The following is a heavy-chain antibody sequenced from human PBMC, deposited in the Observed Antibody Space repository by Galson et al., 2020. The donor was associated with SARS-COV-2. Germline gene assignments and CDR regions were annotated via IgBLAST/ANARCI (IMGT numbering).Heavy chain of an antibody. CDR1: GFTFSSYA. J-gene: IGHJ4*02. D-gene: IGHD3-16*01. Sequence: GGSLRLSCAASGFTFSSYAMSWVRQAPGKGLEWVSAISGSGGSTYYADSVKGRFTISRDNSKNTLYLQMNSLSPEDTAVYYCAKVGGGGGYHFDYWGQGTRVTVSS. V-gene: IGHV3-23*01. CDR3: AKVGGGGGYHFDY. CDR2: ISGSGGST.